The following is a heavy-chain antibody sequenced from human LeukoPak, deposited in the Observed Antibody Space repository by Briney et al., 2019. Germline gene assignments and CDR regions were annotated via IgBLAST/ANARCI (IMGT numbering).Heavy chain of an antibody. D-gene: IGHD4-17*01. CDR3: ARVDTTTVTTYGAFDI. J-gene: IGHJ3*02. V-gene: IGHV1-2*02. Sequence: ASVKVSCKASGYTFTGYYMHWVRQAPGQGLEWMGWINPNSGGTNYAQKFQGRVTMTRDTSISTAYMELRRLRSDDTAMYYCARVDTTTVTTYGAFDIWGQGTMVTVSS. CDR1: GYTFTGYY. CDR2: INPNSGGT.